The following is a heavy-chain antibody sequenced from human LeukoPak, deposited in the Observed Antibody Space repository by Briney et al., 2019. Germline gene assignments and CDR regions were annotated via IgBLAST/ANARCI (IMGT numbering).Heavy chain of an antibody. CDR1: GGSISSGGYY. J-gene: IGHJ4*02. CDR2: IYHSGST. V-gene: IGHV4-30-2*01. CDR3: ARTVPAATLDY. Sequence: SQTLPLTCTVSGGSISSGGYYWSWIRQPPGKGLEWIGYIYHSGSTCYNPSLKSRVTISVDRSKNQFSLKLSSVTAADTAVYYCARTVPAATLDYWGQGTLVTVSS. D-gene: IGHD2-2*01.